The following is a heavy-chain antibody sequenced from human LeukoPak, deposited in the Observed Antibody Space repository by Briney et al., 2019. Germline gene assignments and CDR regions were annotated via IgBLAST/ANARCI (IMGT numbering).Heavy chain of an antibody. CDR3: AKETGYSGDDYGDH. V-gene: IGHV3-23*01. Sequence: QSGGSLTLSCAASGFTFSSYAMSWVRQAPGKGLEWVSGISGSGGSTYYADSVKGRFTISRDNSKNTLYLQMNSLRAEDTAVYYCAKETGYSGDDYGDHWGEGTLVTVSS. CDR2: ISGSGGST. CDR1: GFTFSSYA. D-gene: IGHD5-12*01. J-gene: IGHJ4*02.